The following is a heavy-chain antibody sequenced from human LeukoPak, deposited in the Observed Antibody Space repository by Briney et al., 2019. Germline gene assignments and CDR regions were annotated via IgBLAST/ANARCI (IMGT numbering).Heavy chain of an antibody. V-gene: IGHV4-34*01. CDR2: INHSGST. Sequence: PSETLSLTCAVYGVSFSGYYWSWIRQPPGKGLEWIGEINHSGSTNYNPSLKSRVTISVDTSKNQFSLKLSSVSAADTAVYYCVTGSGWNNFQHWGQGTLVTVSS. J-gene: IGHJ1*01. CDR1: GVSFSGYY. D-gene: IGHD6-19*01. CDR3: VTGSGWNNFQH.